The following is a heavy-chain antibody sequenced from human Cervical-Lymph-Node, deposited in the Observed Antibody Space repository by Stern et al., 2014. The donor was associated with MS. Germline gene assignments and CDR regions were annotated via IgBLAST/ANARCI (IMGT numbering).Heavy chain of an antibody. CDR1: GYTFTSYA. D-gene: IGHD6-13*01. V-gene: IGHV1-3*04. CDR3: GRGQQSFDP. J-gene: IGHJ5*02. CDR2: INTANGDT. Sequence: QLVQPGAEVKKPGASVKVSCKASGYTFTSYAIHWVRQAPGQRLEWMGRINTANGDTYYSEKFQGRVTFTRDTSANTAYMELFSLTSEDTTVYYCGRGQQSFDPWGQGTLVTVSA.